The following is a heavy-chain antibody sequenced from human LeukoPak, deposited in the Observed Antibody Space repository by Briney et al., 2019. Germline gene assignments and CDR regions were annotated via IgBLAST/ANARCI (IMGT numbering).Heavy chain of an antibody. CDR1: GGTFSSYA. D-gene: IGHD4-23*01. CDR2: IIPIFGAA. V-gene: IGHV1-69*05. J-gene: IGHJ4*02. Sequence: GASVKVSCKASGGTFSSYAISWERRAPGQGLEWMGGIIPIFGAANYAQKFQGRVTITTDESTSTAYMELSSLRSEDTAVYYCAREPAYGGNTNFDYWGQGTLVTVSS. CDR3: AREPAYGGNTNFDY.